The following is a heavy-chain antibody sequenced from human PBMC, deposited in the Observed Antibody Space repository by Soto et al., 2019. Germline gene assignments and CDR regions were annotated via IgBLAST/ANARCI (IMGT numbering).Heavy chain of an antibody. J-gene: IGHJ6*02. V-gene: IGHV1-69*13. CDR1: GGTFSSYA. D-gene: IGHD6-6*01. CDR2: IIPIFGTA. Sequence: ASVKVSCKASGGTFSSYAISWVRQARGQGLEWMGGIIPIFGTANYAQKFQGRVTITADESTSTAYMELSSLRSEDTAVYYCARGGYSSSPTGMDVWGQGTTVTVSS. CDR3: ARGGYSSSPTGMDV.